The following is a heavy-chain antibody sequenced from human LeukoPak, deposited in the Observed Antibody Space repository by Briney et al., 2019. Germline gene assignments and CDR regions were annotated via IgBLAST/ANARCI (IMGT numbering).Heavy chain of an antibody. Sequence: ASVKVSCKASGYTFTSYYMHWVRQAPGQGLEWMGIINPSGGSTSYAQKFQGRVTMTRDMSTSTVYMELSSLRSEDTAVYYCARGRLGNYYYYYMDVWGKGTTVTISS. CDR3: ARGRLGNYYYYYMDV. V-gene: IGHV1-46*01. D-gene: IGHD3-16*01. J-gene: IGHJ6*03. CDR2: INPSGGST. CDR1: GYTFTSYY.